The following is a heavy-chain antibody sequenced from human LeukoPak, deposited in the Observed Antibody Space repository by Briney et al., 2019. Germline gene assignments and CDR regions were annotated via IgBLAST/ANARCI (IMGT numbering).Heavy chain of an antibody. D-gene: IGHD3-22*01. CDR3: ARDPNYYDSSGYYFDY. V-gene: IGHV3-7*01. Sequence: PGGSLRLSCAASGFTFSSYWMSWVRQAPGKGLEWVANIKQDGSEEDYVDSVKGRFTISRDNAKNSLYLQMNGLRAEDTAVYYCARDPNYYDSSGYYFDYWGQGTLVTVSS. CDR1: GFTFSSYW. CDR2: IKQDGSEE. J-gene: IGHJ4*02.